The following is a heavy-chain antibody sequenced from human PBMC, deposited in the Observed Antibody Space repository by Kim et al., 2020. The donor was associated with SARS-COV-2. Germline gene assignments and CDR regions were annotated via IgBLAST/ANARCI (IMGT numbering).Heavy chain of an antibody. J-gene: IGHJ4*02. D-gene: IGHD3-9*01. CDR2: ISGSGGST. CDR3: AKAGTGITYYDILTGYYRGDYFDY. V-gene: IGHV3-23*01. CDR1: GFTFSSYA. Sequence: GGSLRLSCAASGFTFSSYAMSWVRQAPGKGLEWVSAISGSGGSTYYADSVKGRFTISRDNSKNTLYLQMNSLRAEDTAVYYCAKAGTGITYYDILTGYYRGDYFDYWGQGTLVTVSS.